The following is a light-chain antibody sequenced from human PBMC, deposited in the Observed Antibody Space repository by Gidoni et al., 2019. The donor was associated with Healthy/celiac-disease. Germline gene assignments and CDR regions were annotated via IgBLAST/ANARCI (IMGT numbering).Light chain of an antibody. CDR2: MGS. CDR1: QSLLHSNGYNY. Sequence: DIVMTPPSPSLPVTPGEPASISCRSSQSLLHSNGYNYLDWYLQKPGQSPQLLIYMGSNRASGVPDRFSGSGSGTDFTLNISRVEAEDVGVYYCMQALQTPRTFGQGTKVEIK. V-gene: IGKV2-28*01. J-gene: IGKJ1*01. CDR3: MQALQTPRT.